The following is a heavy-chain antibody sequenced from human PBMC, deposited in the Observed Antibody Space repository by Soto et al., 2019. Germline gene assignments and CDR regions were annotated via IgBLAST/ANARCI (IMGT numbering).Heavy chain of an antibody. V-gene: IGHV1-46*01. J-gene: IGHJ6*02. CDR2: INPSGGST. Sequence: GASVKVSCKASGYTFTSYYMHWVRQAPGQGLEWMGIINPSGGSTSYAQKFQGRVTMTRDTSTSTVYMELSSLRSEDTAVYYCARGGSRDGYNFRYYYYYGMDVWGQGTTVTVSS. CDR3: ARGGSRDGYNFRYYYYYGMDV. CDR1: GYTFTSYY. D-gene: IGHD5-12*01.